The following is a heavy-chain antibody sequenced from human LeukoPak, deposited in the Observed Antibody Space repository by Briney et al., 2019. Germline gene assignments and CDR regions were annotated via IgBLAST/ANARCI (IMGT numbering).Heavy chain of an antibody. CDR3: ARGGAVPGSFDY. V-gene: IGHV4-4*07. Sequence: SETLSLTCTVSGGSINTYYWSWIRQPAGKGLEWIGRIPNSGSTNYKPSLKSRVTISADKSKNQFSLKLTSVTAADTAVYFCARGGAVPGSFDYWGQGTLVTVSS. CDR1: GGSINTYY. D-gene: IGHD6-19*01. CDR2: IPNSGST. J-gene: IGHJ4*02.